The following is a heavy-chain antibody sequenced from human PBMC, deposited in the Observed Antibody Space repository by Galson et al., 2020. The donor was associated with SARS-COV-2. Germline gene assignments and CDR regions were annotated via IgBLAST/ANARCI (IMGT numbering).Heavy chain of an antibody. D-gene: IGHD2-15*01. Sequence: SVKVSCKASGGTFSSYAISWVRQAPGQGLEWMGGIIPIFGTANYAQKFQGRVTITADESTSTAYMELSSLRSEDTAVYYCARLGYCSGGSCYRELHYYYGMDVWGQGTTVTVSS. V-gene: IGHV1-69*13. J-gene: IGHJ6*02. CDR2: IIPIFGTA. CDR1: GGTFSSYA. CDR3: ARLGYCSGGSCYRELHYYYGMDV.